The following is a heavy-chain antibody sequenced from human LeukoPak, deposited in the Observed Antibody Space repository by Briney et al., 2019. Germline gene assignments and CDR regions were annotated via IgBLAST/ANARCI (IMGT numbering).Heavy chain of an antibody. CDR2: IRYDGSSK. Sequence: GGSLRLSCAASGFTFSNYVIHWVRQASGKGLEWVSLIRYDGSSKYYADSVRGRFTISRDNSKNTLYLQMNSLRAEDTAVYYCARYSGNYGLDYWGQGTLVTVSS. J-gene: IGHJ4*02. D-gene: IGHD4-17*01. CDR3: ARYSGNYGLDY. V-gene: IGHV3-30*02. CDR1: GFTFSNYV.